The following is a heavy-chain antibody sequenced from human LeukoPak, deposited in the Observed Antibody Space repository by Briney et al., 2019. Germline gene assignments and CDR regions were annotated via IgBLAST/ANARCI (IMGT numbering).Heavy chain of an antibody. J-gene: IGHJ4*02. D-gene: IGHD1-1*01. Sequence: GGSLRLSCAASGFTFSSYWMSWVRQAPGKGLEWVADIKQDGSEKYYVDSVKSRFTISRDNARNSLYLQMNSLRAEDTAVYYCARDPPLGTDFDYWGQGTLVTVSS. CDR3: ARDPPLGTDFDY. CDR2: IKQDGSEK. CDR1: GFTFSSYW. V-gene: IGHV3-7*03.